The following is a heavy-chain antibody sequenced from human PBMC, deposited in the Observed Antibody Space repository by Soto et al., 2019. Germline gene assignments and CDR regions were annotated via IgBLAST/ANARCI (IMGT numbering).Heavy chain of an antibody. V-gene: IGHV3-23*01. D-gene: IGHD3-16*01. J-gene: IGHJ4*02. CDR3: AASSSGGFSDY. CDR1: AFIFTNYA. CDR2: TSGGGGNT. Sequence: EVPLLESGGGLVQPGGSLRLSCTASAFIFTNYAMTWVRHAPRKGLEWVSATSGGGGNTYYADSVKGRFTISRDNSKNTLYVQMNSLRVDDTAVYYCAASSSGGFSDYWGQGTLVTVSP.